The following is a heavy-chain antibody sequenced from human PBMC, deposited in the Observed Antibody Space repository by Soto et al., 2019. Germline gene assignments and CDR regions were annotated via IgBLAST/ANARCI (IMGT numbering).Heavy chain of an antibody. CDR1: GFTVSSNY. D-gene: IGHD1-26*01. J-gene: IGHJ3*02. CDR2: TYSGGTT. CDR3: AREFRTSGSRDAFDI. V-gene: IGHV3-66*01. Sequence: GSLRLSCAASGFTVSSNYMSWVRQAPGKGLEWVSVTYSGGTTYYADSVKGRFIISRDNSKNTLDLQMNSLRAEDTAVYYCAREFRTSGSRDAFDIWGQGTMVTV.